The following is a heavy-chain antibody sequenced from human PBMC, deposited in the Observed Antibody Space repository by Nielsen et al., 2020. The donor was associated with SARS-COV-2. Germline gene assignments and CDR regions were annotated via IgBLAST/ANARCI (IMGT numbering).Heavy chain of an antibody. CDR3: ARQPSGSYYRGLAFDI. J-gene: IGHJ3*02. CDR2: IYYSGST. Sequence: SETLSLTCTVSGGSISSYYWSWIRQPPGKGLEWIGSIYYSGSTYYNPSLKSRVTISVDTSKNQFSLKLSSVTAADTAVYYCARQPSGSYYRGLAFDIWGQGTMVTVSS. V-gene: IGHV4-59*05. CDR1: GGSISSYY. D-gene: IGHD1-26*01.